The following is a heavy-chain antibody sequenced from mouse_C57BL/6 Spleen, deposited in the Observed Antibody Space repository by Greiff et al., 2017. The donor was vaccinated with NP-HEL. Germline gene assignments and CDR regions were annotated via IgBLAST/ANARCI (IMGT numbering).Heavy chain of an antibody. CDR3: TTDDYDGLSWFAY. Sequence: VQLKQSGAELVRPGASVKLSCTASGFNIKDYYMHWVKQRPEQGLEWIGRIDPEDGDTEYAPKFQGKATMTADTSSNTAYLQLSSLTSEDTAVYYCTTDDYDGLSWFAYWGQGTLVTVSA. CDR2: IDPEDGDT. J-gene: IGHJ3*01. V-gene: IGHV14-1*01. D-gene: IGHD2-4*01. CDR1: GFNIKDYY.